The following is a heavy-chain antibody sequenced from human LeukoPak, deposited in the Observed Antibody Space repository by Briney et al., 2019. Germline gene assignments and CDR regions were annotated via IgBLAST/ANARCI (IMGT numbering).Heavy chain of an antibody. CDR3: ARLGYCSGGSCYSPFDY. CDR2: ISYDGSNK. J-gene: IGHJ4*02. V-gene: IGHV3-30-3*01. Sequence: GGSLRLSCAASGFTFSSYAMHWVRQAPGKGLEWVAVISYDGSNKYYADSVKGRFTISRDNSKNTLYLQMNSLRAEDTAVYYCARLGYCSGGSCYSPFDYWGQGTLVTVSS. D-gene: IGHD2-15*01. CDR1: GFTFSSYA.